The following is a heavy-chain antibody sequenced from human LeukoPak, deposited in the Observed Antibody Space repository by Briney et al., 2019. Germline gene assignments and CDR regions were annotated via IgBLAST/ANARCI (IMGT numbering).Heavy chain of an antibody. CDR3: AMTAAAPLYYFDY. D-gene: IGHD2-2*01. J-gene: IGHJ4*02. CDR2: IIPIFGTA. CDR1: GGTFSSYA. V-gene: IGHV1-69*13. Sequence: SVKVSCKASGGTFSSYAISWVRQAPGQGLEWMGGIIPIFGTANYAQKFQGRVTITADESTSTAYMELSSLRSEDTAVYYCAMTAAAPLYYFDYWGQGTLVTVSS.